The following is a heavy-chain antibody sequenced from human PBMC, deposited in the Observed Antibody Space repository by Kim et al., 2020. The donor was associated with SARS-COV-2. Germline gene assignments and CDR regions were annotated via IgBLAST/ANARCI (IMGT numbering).Heavy chain of an antibody. CDR2: INTKTGHP. D-gene: IGHD5-12*01. J-gene: IGHJ4*02. CDR3: ARDPGYSGYDW. CDR1: GYTFTRYG. Sequence: ASVKVSCKASGYTFTRYGLNWVRQAPGQGLEWMGWINTKTGHPTYAQGFTGRLVFSLDSSASTAYLQISSLKAEDTAVYYCARDPGYSGYDWWGQGTLVTVSS. V-gene: IGHV7-4-1*02.